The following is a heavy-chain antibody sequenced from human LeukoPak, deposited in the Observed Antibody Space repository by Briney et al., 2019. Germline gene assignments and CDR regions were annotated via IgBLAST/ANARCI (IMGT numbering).Heavy chain of an antibody. CDR1: GGSISNYY. J-gene: IGHJ6*03. Sequence: SETLSLTCTVSGGSISNYYWSWIRQPAGKGLEWIGRIYTSGSTNYNPSLKSRVTMSVDTSKNQFSLKLSSVTAADTAVYYCARDGPYSSGWYRDYYYMDVWGKGTTVTVSS. V-gene: IGHV4-4*07. D-gene: IGHD6-19*01. CDR2: IYTSGST. CDR3: ARDGPYSSGWYRDYYYMDV.